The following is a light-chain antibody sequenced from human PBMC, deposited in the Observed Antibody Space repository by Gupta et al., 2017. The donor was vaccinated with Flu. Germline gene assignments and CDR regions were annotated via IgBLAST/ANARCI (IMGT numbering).Light chain of an antibody. CDR3: QHENTSPWT. CDR1: QRLGGW. CDR2: KAS. J-gene: IGKJ1*01. V-gene: IGKV1-5*03. Sequence: DIHLTQSPSTLDASVGDRVTITCRASQRLGGWFAWYQQKPGKGPKLLIYKASTLESGVPSRFSGSGCGTEFTLTIGSLQPDDFATYYCQHENTSPWTFGRGTKVEIK.